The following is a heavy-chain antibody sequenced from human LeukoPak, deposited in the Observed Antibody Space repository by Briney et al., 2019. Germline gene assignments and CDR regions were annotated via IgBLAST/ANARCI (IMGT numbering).Heavy chain of an antibody. Sequence: ASVKVSCKASGFALTTYNIVWLRQAPGQGLEWVRWVTAFNENTHYSRKFQGRVTMTTDTSTSTAYMELRSLRSDDTAVYYCARANYDTLTGYFGGYYYYMDVWGKGTTVTISS. CDR3: ARANYDTLTGYFGGYYYYMDV. J-gene: IGHJ6*03. CDR1: GFALTTYN. V-gene: IGHV1-18*01. D-gene: IGHD3-9*01. CDR2: VTAFNENT.